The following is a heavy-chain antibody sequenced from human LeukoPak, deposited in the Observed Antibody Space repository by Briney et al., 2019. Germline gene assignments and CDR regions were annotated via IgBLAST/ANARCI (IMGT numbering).Heavy chain of an antibody. Sequence: GGSLRLSCAASGFTFSSYAMSWVRQAPGKGLEWVAVISYDGSNKYYADSVKGRFTISRDNSKNTLYLQMNSLRAEDTAVYYCARVQDGYSYLYYFDYWGQGTLVTVSS. D-gene: IGHD5-18*01. V-gene: IGHV3-30-3*01. CDR3: ARVQDGYSYLYYFDY. CDR1: GFTFSSYA. J-gene: IGHJ4*02. CDR2: ISYDGSNK.